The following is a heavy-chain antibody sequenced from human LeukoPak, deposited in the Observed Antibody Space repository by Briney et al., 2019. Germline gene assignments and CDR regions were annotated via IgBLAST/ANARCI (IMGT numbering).Heavy chain of an antibody. D-gene: IGHD5-24*01. J-gene: IGHJ4*02. Sequence: PSETLSLTCAVYGGSFSGYYWSWIRQPPGKGLEWIGEINHSGSTNYNPSLKSRVTISVDTSKNQFSLKLSSVTAADTAVYYCARGRDGYNLDFDYWGQGTLVTVSS. CDR2: INHSGST. CDR3: ARGRDGYNLDFDY. V-gene: IGHV4-34*01. CDR1: GGSFSGYY.